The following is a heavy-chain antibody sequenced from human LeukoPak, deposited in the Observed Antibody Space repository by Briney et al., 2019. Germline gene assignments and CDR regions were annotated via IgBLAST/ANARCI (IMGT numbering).Heavy chain of an antibody. V-gene: IGHV3-15*01. CDR1: GFTFSNAW. J-gene: IGHJ6*04. CDR3: TTRYCSSTSCSEVMDV. CDR2: IKSKTDGGTT. Sequence: GGSLRLSCAASGFTFSNAWTSWVRQAPGKGLEWVGRIKSKTDGGTTDYAAPVKGRFTISRDDSKNTLYLQMNSLKTEDTAVYYCTTRYCSSTSCSEVMDVWGKGTTVTVSS. D-gene: IGHD2-2*01.